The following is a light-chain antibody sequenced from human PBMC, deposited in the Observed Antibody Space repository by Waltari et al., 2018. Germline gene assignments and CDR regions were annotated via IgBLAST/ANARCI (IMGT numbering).Light chain of an antibody. J-gene: IGLJ2*01. V-gene: IGLV2-14*01. CDR3: NSFTLGTALLV. CDR1: RSDLCGYQY. CDR2: DVN. Sequence: ALTPPASVSGSPGQSITISCTGTRSDLCGYQYVSWYQQHPGKAPKLIIYDVNKRPSGVSNRFSGSKSANTASLTISGLQAEDEADYYCNSFTLGTALLVFGGGTKLTVL.